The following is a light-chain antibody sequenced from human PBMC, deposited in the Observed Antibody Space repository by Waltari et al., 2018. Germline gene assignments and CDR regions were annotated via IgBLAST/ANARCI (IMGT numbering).Light chain of an antibody. J-gene: IGKJ1*01. CDR2: WGS. CDR1: QSLLHSNGYNY. Sequence: DIVMTQSPLSLPVTPGEPASISCRSSQSLLHSNGYNYLDWYLQKPGQSPQLLIYWGSNRASGVPDRFSGSGSGTDFTLKISRVEAEDVGVYYCMQALQTPWTFGQG. V-gene: IGKV2-28*01. CDR3: MQALQTPWT.